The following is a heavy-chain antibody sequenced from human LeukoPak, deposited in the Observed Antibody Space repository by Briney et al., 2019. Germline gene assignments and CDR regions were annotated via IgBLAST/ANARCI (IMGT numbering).Heavy chain of an antibody. Sequence: GGSLRLSCAASGFTFSDYYMSWIRQAPGKGLEWVSYISSSGSTIYYADSVKGRFTISRDNSKNTLYLQMNSLRAEDTAVYYCARAYSSSSEANFDYWGQGTLVTVSS. CDR1: GFTFSDYY. J-gene: IGHJ4*02. V-gene: IGHV3-11*04. CDR2: ISSSGSTI. D-gene: IGHD6-6*01. CDR3: ARAYSSSSEANFDY.